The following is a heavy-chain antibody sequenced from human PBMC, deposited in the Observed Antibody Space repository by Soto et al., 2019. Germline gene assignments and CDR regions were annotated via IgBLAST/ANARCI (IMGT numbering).Heavy chain of an antibody. V-gene: IGHV1-69*13. D-gene: IGHD4-17*01. CDR2: IIPIFGTA. CDR3: ARDPRSATVVTSPT. CDR1: GGTFSSYA. Sequence: SVKVSCKPSGGTFSSYAISWVRQAPGQGLEWMGGIIPIFGTANYAQKFQGRVTITADESTSTAYMELSSLRSEDTAVYYCARDPRSATVVTSPTWGQGTLVTVSS. J-gene: IGHJ5*02.